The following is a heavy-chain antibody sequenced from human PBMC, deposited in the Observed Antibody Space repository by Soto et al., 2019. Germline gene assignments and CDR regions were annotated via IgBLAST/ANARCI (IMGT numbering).Heavy chain of an antibody. J-gene: IGHJ4*02. CDR2: INHSGST. V-gene: IGHV4-39*07. Sequence: PSETLSLTCTVSGGSISSSSYYRSWIRQPPGKGLEWIGEINHSGSTNYNPSLKSRVTISVDTSKNQFSLKLSSVTAADTAVYYCARGRVSDYWGQGTLVTVSS. D-gene: IGHD2-21*01. CDR3: ARGRVSDY. CDR1: GGSISSSSYY.